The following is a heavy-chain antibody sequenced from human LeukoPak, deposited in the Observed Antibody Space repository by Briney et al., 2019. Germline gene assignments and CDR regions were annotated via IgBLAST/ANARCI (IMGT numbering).Heavy chain of an antibody. CDR1: GFTFSSYA. D-gene: IGHD2-21*01. CDR3: AKGSGEVVIADEDY. CDR2: IRGSGGST. V-gene: IGHV3-23*01. J-gene: IGHJ4*02. Sequence: PGGSLRLSCAACGFTFSSYAMSWVRQARGKGVEGVSDIRGSGGSTYYGDCVKGGFTISSDNSKNTLYLQMNSLRAEDTAVYYCAKGSGEVVIADEDYWGQGTLVTVSS.